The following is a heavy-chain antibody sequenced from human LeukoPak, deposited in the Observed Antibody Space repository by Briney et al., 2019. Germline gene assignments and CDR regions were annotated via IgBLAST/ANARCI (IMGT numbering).Heavy chain of an antibody. CDR1: GFTFSSYS. Sequence: GGSLSLSCAASGFTFSSYSMNWVRQAPGKGLEWVSSISSSSSYIYYADSVKGRFTISRDNAKNSLYLQMNSLRAEDTAVYYCARGPLAAAGDYWGQGTLVTVSS. J-gene: IGHJ4*02. V-gene: IGHV3-21*01. CDR2: ISSSSSYI. D-gene: IGHD6-13*01. CDR3: ARGPLAAAGDY.